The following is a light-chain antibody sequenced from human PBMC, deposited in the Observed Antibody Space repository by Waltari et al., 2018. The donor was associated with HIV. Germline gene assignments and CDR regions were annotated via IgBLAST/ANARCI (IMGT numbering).Light chain of an antibody. CDR1: QSVLHSSNNKNY. CDR3: QQFYTTPYT. V-gene: IGKV4-1*01. CDR2: WTS. Sequence: DIVMTQTPDSLAVSLGERATINCKSNQSVLHSSNNKNYLAWYQQKPRQPPKLLIYWTSIRGSGVPDRFSASGSGTDFTLTISSLQAEDVAVYYCQQFYTTPYTFGQGTKLEI. J-gene: IGKJ2*01.